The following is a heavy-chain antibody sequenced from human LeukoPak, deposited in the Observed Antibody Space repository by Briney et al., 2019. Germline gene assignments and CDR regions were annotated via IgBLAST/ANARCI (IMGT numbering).Heavy chain of an antibody. D-gene: IGHD3-9*01. CDR1: GFTFSSHA. J-gene: IGHJ4*02. V-gene: IGHV3-23*01. CDR3: ARALYYDILTGYNDFDY. CDR2: ISGSGGST. Sequence: GGSLRLSCAASGFTFSSHAMSWVRQAPGKGLEWVSAISGSGGSTYYADSVKGRFTISRDNSKNTLYLQMNSLRAEDTAVYYCARALYYDILTGYNDFDYWGQGTLVTVSS.